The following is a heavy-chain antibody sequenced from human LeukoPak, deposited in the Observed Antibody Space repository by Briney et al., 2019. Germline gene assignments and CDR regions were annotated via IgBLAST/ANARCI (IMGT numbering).Heavy chain of an antibody. J-gene: IGHJ4*02. CDR3: ARQTGSGLFILP. CDR1: GVSSSSSNSY. CDR2: IYYSGNT. V-gene: IGHV4-39*01. D-gene: IGHD3/OR15-3a*01. Sequence: PSETLSRTGTVSGVSSSSSNSYWGWIRQPPGKGLEWIGSIYYSGNTYYNASLKSQVSISIDTSKNQFSLRLTSVTAADTAVYYCARQTGSGLFILPGGQGTLVTVSS.